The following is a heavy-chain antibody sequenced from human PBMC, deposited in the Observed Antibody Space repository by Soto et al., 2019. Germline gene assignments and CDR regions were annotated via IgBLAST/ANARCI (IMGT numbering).Heavy chain of an antibody. D-gene: IGHD3-10*01. CDR2: IKTDGSET. CDR3: TSDRYPRFYHGSGSYPYY. CDR1: GFTFSSFW. Sequence: GGSLRLSCAASGFTFSSFWMSWGRQAPGKGLEWVANIKTDGSETHYVDSVKGRFTISRDNPKTSLFLQMNSLRVEDTAVYFCTSDRYPRFYHGSGSYPYYWGQGTPVTAPQ. J-gene: IGHJ4*02. V-gene: IGHV3-7*03.